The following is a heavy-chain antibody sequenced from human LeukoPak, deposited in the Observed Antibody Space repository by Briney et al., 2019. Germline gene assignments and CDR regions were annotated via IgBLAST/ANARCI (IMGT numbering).Heavy chain of an antibody. CDR3: ARGSTYYDILTGYHYYFDY. D-gene: IGHD3-9*01. CDR2: INWNGDIT. Sequence: GGSLRLSCAASGFTFSSHGMNWVRQAPGKGLEWVSGINWNGDITNYADSVKGRFTISRDNAKNSLYLQMNSLRAEDTALYYCARGSTYYDILTGYHYYFDYWGQGTLVTVSS. CDR1: GFTFSSHG. J-gene: IGHJ4*02. V-gene: IGHV3-20*04.